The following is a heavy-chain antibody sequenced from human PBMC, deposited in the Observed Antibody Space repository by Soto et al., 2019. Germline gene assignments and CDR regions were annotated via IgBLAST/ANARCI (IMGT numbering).Heavy chain of an antibody. CDR3: ARHRIEVVWRAFDF. Sequence: SETLSLTCTVSSDSSSFTNSYWGWIRQPPGKGLQWIGSSSYNGGTFYNPSLKGRVVISFDTSKKQSSLQVTSVTAADTAVYFCARHRIEVVWRAFDFWGQGSRVTVSS. J-gene: IGHJ4*02. D-gene: IGHD2-21*01. CDR1: SDSSSFTNSY. CDR2: SSYNGGT. V-gene: IGHV4-39*01.